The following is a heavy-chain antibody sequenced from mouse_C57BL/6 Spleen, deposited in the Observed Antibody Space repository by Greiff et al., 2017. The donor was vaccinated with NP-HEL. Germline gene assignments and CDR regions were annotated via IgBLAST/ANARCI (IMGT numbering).Heavy chain of an antibody. J-gene: IGHJ2*01. CDR3: ARDASPDSSGSDY. V-gene: IGHV7-1*01. Sequence: EVKVVESGGGLVQSGRSLRLSCATSGFTFSDFYMEWVRQAPGKGLEWIAASRNKANDYTTEYSASVKGRFIVSRDTSQSILYLQMNALRAEDTAIYYCARDASPDSSGSDYWGQGTTLTVSS. D-gene: IGHD3-2*02. CDR1: GFTFSDFY. CDR2: SRNKANDYTT.